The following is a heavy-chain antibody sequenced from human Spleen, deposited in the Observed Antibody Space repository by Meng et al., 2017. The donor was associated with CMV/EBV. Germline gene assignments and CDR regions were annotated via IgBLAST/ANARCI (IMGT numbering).Heavy chain of an antibody. CDR1: GFTFDDYG. J-gene: IGHJ4*02. CDR3: AMINPAGGWFPGGY. Sequence: GESLKISCAASGFTFDDYGMSWVRQAPGKGLEWVSGINWNGGSTGYADSVKGRFTISRDNAKNSLYLQMNSLRAEDTALYYCAMINPAGGWFPGGYWGQGTLVTVSS. D-gene: IGHD3-10*01. V-gene: IGHV3-20*04. CDR2: INWNGGST.